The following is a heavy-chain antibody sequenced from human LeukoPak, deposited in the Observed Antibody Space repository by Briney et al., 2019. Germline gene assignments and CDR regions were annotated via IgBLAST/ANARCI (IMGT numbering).Heavy chain of an antibody. CDR2: TYYSGST. CDR3: ARATPYDILTGYYLYYFDY. CDR1: GGSISSYY. J-gene: IGHJ4*02. D-gene: IGHD3-9*01. Sequence: KTSETLSLTCTVSGGSISSYYWSWIRQPPGKGLEWIGYTYYSGSTNYNPSLKSRVTISVDTSKNQFSLKLSSVTAADTAVYYCARATPYDILTGYYLYYFDYWGQGTLVTVSS. V-gene: IGHV4-59*01.